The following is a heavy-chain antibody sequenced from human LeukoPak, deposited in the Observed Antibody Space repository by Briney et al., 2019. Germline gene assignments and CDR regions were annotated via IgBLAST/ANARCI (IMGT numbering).Heavy chain of an antibody. V-gene: IGHV3-21*01. CDR3: ARALLRERSAFDI. J-gene: IGHJ3*02. D-gene: IGHD3-16*01. Sequence: PGGSLRLSCAASGFTFSSYSMNWVRQAPGKGLEWVSSISSSSSYIYYADSVKGRFTISRDNAKNSLYLQMNSLRAEDTAVYYCARALLRERSAFDIWGQGTMVTVSS. CDR1: GFTFSSYS. CDR2: ISSSSSYI.